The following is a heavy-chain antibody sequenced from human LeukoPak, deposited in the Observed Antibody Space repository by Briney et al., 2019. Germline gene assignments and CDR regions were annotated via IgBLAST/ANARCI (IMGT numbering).Heavy chain of an antibody. V-gene: IGHV4-34*01. CDR1: GGSFSGYY. CDR3: ARGLPGYSSSWYSY. Sequence: PSETLSLTCAVYGGSFSGYYWSWIRQPPGKWLEWIGEINHSGSTNYNPSLKSRVTISVDTSKNQFSLKLSSVTAADTAVYYCARGLPGYSSSWYSYWGQGTLVTVSS. CDR2: INHSGST. D-gene: IGHD6-13*01. J-gene: IGHJ4*02.